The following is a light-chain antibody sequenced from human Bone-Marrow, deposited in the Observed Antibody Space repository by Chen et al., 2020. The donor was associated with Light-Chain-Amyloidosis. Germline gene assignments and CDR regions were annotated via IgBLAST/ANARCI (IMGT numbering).Light chain of an antibody. J-gene: IGLJ1*01. Sequence: QSALTQPASVSGSPGQSLTISCTGTSSDVGGANHVSWYQQHPDKAPKLMIYEVTTRPSWVPDRFSGSKADNTASVTISGLQTEDEADYFCSSYTITNTLVFGSGTRVTVL. CDR2: EVT. CDR3: SSYTITNTLV. V-gene: IGLV2-14*01. CDR1: SSDVGGANH.